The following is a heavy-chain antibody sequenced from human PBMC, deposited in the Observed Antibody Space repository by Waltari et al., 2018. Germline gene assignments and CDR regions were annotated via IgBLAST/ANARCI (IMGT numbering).Heavy chain of an antibody. J-gene: IGHJ2*01. CDR3: AKIGVSGHWYFDL. D-gene: IGHD6-19*01. V-gene: IGHV3-23*01. Sequence: EVQLLESGGGLVQPGGYLRLACAASGLTVSTCAMIWVRQTPGKGLQLVSSISTSGDLTYYADSVRGRFTVSRDNSKNTLYLQMNSLRAEDTATYYCAKIGVSGHWYFDLWGRGTLVTVSS. CDR2: ISTSGDLT. CDR1: GLTVSTCA.